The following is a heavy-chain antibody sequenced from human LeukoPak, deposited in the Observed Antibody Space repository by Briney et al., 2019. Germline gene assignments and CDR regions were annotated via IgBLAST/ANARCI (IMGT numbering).Heavy chain of an antibody. J-gene: IGHJ4*02. CDR2: INPNSGGT. V-gene: IGHV1-2*02. CDR3: ARGPHWDPHFDY. CDR1: RYTFTGYY. Sequence: ASVKVSCMASRYTFTGYYMHWVRQAPGQGLEWMGWINPNSGGTNYAQKFLGRVTMTRDTSISTAYMELSRLRSDDTAVYYCARGPHWDPHFDYWGQGTLVTVSS. D-gene: IGHD7-27*01.